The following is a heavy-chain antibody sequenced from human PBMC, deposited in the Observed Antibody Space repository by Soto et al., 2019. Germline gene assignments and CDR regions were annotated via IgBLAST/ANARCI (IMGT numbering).Heavy chain of an antibody. CDR1: GVTYNTFA. CDR2: IIPVLGPA. V-gene: IGHV1-69*06. Sequence: QVQLVQSGAEVRKPGSSVKVSCKASGVTYNTFAVSWVRQAPGQGLEWMGGIIPVLGPAFYAQKFQGRVTITAEKSTSTAYLELTSLRSEGTAVYYCVRAAKRYFDYWGQGTLVTVSS. J-gene: IGHJ4*02. D-gene: IGHD6-25*01. CDR3: VRAAKRYFDY.